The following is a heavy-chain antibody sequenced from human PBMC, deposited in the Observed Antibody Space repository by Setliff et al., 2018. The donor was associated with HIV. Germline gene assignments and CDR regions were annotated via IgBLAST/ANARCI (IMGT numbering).Heavy chain of an antibody. D-gene: IGHD1-26*01. CDR2: MTPYSGNT. Sequence: ASVKVSCKASGYSFSDYYIHWVRQAPGHGLEWMGWMTPYSGNTGYAQKFQGRVTLTRNTSISTAYMELSSLRSEDTAVYYCARGRGSYSFGYWGQGTLVTVSS. V-gene: IGHV1-8*02. CDR3: ARGRGSYSFGY. J-gene: IGHJ4*02. CDR1: GYSFSDYY.